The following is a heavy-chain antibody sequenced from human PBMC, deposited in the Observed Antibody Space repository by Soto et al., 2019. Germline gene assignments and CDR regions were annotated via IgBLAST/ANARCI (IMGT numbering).Heavy chain of an antibody. CDR3: AGNIGISAAGTQGWFDP. V-gene: IGHV4-39*01. CDR2: IYYSGHT. CDR1: GGSISSSDYY. Sequence: SETLSLTCTLSGGSISSSDYYWGWIRQPPGRGLEWIGSIYYSGHTYFNVSLRSRVSISIDTSKHQFSLTLRSMTAADTAIYYCAGNIGISAAGTQGWFDPWGLGTLVTVSS. D-gene: IGHD6-13*01. J-gene: IGHJ5*02.